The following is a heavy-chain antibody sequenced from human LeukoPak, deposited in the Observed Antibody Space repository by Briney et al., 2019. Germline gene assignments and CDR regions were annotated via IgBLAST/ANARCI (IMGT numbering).Heavy chain of an antibody. V-gene: IGHV1-2*02. D-gene: IGHD2-15*01. Sequence: ASVKVSCKASGYTFTDYYMHWVRQAPGQGLEWMGWINPNTGHTNYPQKFQGRVTMTRDTSITTAYMELSRLSSDDTALYYCARAGYCSGGSCRNWIEPWGQGTLVTVSS. CDR1: GYTFTDYY. CDR3: ARAGYCSGGSCRNWIEP. J-gene: IGHJ5*02. CDR2: INPNTGHT.